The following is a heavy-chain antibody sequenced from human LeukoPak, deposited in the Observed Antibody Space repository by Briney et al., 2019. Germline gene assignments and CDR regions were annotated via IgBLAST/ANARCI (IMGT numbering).Heavy chain of an antibody. CDR2: IHPSGIF. J-gene: IGHJ4*02. V-gene: IGHV4-34*01. CDR1: GVSCDDYY. Sequence: SETLSLTCAVYGVSCDDYYCSWIRQPPGKGLEWIGEIHPSGIFYYNSSLMSRVTISIDTSKSQFSLRLTSVTAADTGFYYCARGRDRSKAGDHWGQGSLVTVSS. CDR3: ARGRDRSKAGDH. D-gene: IGHD5-24*01.